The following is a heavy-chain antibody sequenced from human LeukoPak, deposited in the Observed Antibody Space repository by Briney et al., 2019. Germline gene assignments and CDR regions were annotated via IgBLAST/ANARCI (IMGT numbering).Heavy chain of an antibody. CDR3: ARETGYSYGSRSYWYFDL. J-gene: IGHJ2*01. V-gene: IGHV4-34*01. Sequence: SETLSLTCAVYGGSFSGYYWSWIRQPPGKGLEWIGEINHSGSTNYNPSLKSRVTISADTSKNQFSLKLSSVTAADTAVYYCARETGYSYGSRSYWYFDLWGRGTLVTVSS. CDR1: GGSFSGYY. CDR2: INHSGST. D-gene: IGHD5-18*01.